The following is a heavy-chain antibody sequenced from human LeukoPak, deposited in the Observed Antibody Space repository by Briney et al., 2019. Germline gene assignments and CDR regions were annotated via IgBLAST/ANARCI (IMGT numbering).Heavy chain of an antibody. CDR1: GFTFDDYA. D-gene: IGHD3-16*01. V-gene: IGHV3-66*01. J-gene: IGHJ4*02. CDR3: ARDLGY. CDR2: IYSGGST. Sequence: GGSLRLSCAASGFTFDDYAMHWVRQAPGKGLEWVSVIYSGGSTYYADSVKGRFTISRDNSKNTLYLQMNSLRAEDTAVYYCARDLGYWGQGTLVTVSS.